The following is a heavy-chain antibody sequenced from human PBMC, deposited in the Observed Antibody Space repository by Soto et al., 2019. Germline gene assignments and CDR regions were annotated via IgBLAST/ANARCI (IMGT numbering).Heavy chain of an antibody. CDR2: ISGSGRDT. CDR1: GFTFSSYA. Sequence: EVQLLEAGGDLVQPGGSLRLSCAASGFTFSSYAMSWVRQAPGKGLEWVSSISGSGRDTYYADSVRGRFTIPRDNSKNTLYLQMNSLRAEDTAVYYCAKLPMIQWGPFGFDFDSWGQGTLVTVSS. J-gene: IGHJ4*02. V-gene: IGHV3-23*01. CDR3: AKLPMIQWGPFGFDFDS. D-gene: IGHD3-22*01.